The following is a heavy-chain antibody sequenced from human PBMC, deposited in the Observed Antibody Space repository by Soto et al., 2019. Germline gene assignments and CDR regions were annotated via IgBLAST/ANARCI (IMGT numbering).Heavy chain of an antibody. V-gene: IGHV3-15*01. Sequence: EVQLVESGGGLVKPVGSLRLSCAASGFTFSNAWMSWVRQAPGKGLEWVGRIKSKTDGGTTDYAAPVKGRFTISRDDSKNTLYLQMNSLKTEDTAVYYCTTTEYNWNYGDPSYYYGMDVWGQGTTVTVSS. D-gene: IGHD1-7*01. J-gene: IGHJ6*02. CDR1: GFTFSNAW. CDR2: IKSKTDGGTT. CDR3: TTTEYNWNYGDPSYYYGMDV.